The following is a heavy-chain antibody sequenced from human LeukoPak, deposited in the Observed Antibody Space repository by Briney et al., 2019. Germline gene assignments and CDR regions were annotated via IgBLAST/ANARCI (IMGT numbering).Heavy chain of an antibody. D-gene: IGHD3-3*01. Sequence: GGSLRLSCAASAFTFSSYAMSWVRQAPGKGLEWVSAISGSGGSTYYADSVKGRFTISRDNSKNTLYLQMNSLRADDTAVYYCAKATLHYDFWSSLDYWGQGTLVTVSS. CDR2: ISGSGGST. CDR3: AKATLHYDFWSSLDY. V-gene: IGHV3-23*01. CDR1: AFTFSSYA. J-gene: IGHJ4*02.